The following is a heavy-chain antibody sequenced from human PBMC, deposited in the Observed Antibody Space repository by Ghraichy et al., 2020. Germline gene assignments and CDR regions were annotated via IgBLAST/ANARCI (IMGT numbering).Heavy chain of an antibody. V-gene: IGHV3-21*06. J-gene: IGHJ4*02. CDR2: ISSSGNDI. Sequence: GGSLRLSCAASGFGFSSFSMNWFRQAPEKGLEWVSAISSSGNDIYYADSVKGRFTISRDNAKNSLFLQMNGLSAEDTAVYFCASYIYWGQGILVTVSS. CDR1: GFGFSSFS. CDR3: ASYIY.